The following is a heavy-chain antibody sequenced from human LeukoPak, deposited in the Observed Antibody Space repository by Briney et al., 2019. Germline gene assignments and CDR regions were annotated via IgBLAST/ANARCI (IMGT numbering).Heavy chain of an antibody. V-gene: IGHV3-7*01. CDR2: IKQDGSEK. Sequence: GGPLRLSCTATGFTFSCYWMSWAPRSPGKALEWVANIKQDGSEKYYVDSVDGRFTISRDNAKNSLYLQMNSLRAEDTAVYYCAREGIAAADYYYYYMDVWGKGTTVTVSS. CDR3: AREGIAAADYYYYYMDV. D-gene: IGHD6-13*01. J-gene: IGHJ6*03. CDR1: GFTFSCYW.